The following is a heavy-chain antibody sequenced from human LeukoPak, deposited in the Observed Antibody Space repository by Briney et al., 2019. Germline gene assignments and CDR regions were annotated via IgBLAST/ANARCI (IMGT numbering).Heavy chain of an antibody. V-gene: IGHV5-51*01. J-gene: IGHJ4*02. Sequence: GESLKISCKGSGYSFTSYWIGWVRQMPGKGLEWMGIIYPGDSDTRYSPSFQGQVTISADKSISTAYLQWSSLKASDIAMYYCARGMYYYGSVSEYYFDYWGQGTLVTVSS. CDR3: ARGMYYYGSVSEYYFDY. D-gene: IGHD3-10*01. CDR2: IYPGDSDT. CDR1: GYSFTSYW.